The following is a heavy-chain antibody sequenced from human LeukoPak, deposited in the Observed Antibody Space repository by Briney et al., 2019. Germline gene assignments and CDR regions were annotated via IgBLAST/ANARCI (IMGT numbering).Heavy chain of an antibody. V-gene: IGHV1-2*02. D-gene: IGHD4-23*01. Sequence: ASVKVSCKASGYTFTGYCIHWVRQAPGQGLEWMGWINPDSGGTNSAQNFQGRVTMTRDTSISTAYMELNRLRSDDTAVYYCARDTVVMSTPYYYYYGMDVWGQGTTVTVSS. CDR2: INPDSGGT. J-gene: IGHJ6*02. CDR3: ARDTVVMSTPYYYYYGMDV. CDR1: GYTFTGYC.